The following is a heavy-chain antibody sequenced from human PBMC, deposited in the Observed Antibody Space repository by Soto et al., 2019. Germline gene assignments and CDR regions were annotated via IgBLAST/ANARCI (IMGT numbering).Heavy chain of an antibody. CDR2: IYYSGST. CDR1: GGSISSGGYY. V-gene: IGHV4-31*03. J-gene: IGHJ5*02. CDR3: ARVPTGIAAAGTYWFDP. D-gene: IGHD6-13*01. Sequence: PSETLSLTCTVSGGSISSGGYYWSWIRQHPGKGLEWIGYIYYSGSTYYNPSLKSRVTISVDTSKNQFSLKLSSVTAADTAVYYCARVPTGIAAAGTYWFDPWGQGTLVTVSS.